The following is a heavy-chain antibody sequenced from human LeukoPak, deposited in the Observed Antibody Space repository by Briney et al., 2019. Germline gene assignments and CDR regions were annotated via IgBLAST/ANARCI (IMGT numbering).Heavy chain of an antibody. CDR3: AKDLLKPAAGKAPFDY. CDR2: ISGSGGST. J-gene: IGHJ4*02. V-gene: IGHV3-23*01. D-gene: IGHD6-13*01. Sequence: GGSLRLSCAASGFTFSSYAMSWVRQAPGKGLGWVSAISGSGGSTYYADSVKGRFTISRDNSKNTLYLQMNSLRAEDTAVYYCAKDLLKPAAGKAPFDYWGQGTLVTVSS. CDR1: GFTFSSYA.